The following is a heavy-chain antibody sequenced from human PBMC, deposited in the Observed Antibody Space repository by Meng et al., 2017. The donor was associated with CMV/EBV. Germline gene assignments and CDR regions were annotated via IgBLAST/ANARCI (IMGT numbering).Heavy chain of an antibody. CDR2: IYPNSGGT. Sequence: QVQLVQPGAEVKSPVASVTVSCRTSGYRFSDHYMHWVRQAPGQGLEWMGWIYPNSGGTHYAQKFQDRVTMTRDTSISTVYMELSRLTSDDTAVYYCVRDHNWGPDYWGQGTLVTVSS. J-gene: IGHJ4*02. V-gene: IGHV1-2*02. CDR3: VRDHNWGPDY. CDR1: GYRFSDHY. D-gene: IGHD1-1*01.